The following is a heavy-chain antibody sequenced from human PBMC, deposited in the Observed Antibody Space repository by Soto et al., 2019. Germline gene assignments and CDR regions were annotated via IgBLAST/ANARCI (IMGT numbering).Heavy chain of an antibody. J-gene: IGHJ5*02. CDR1: GFTFSSYW. Sequence: EVQLVESGGGLVQPGGSLRLSCAASGFTFSSYWMHWVRQAPGKGLVWVSRINSDGSSTSYADSVKGRFTISRDNAKNTLYLQMNSPRAEDTAGYYCARSFVALAAAGTVWFDPWGQGTLVTVSS. CDR2: INSDGSST. CDR3: ARSFVALAAAGTVWFDP. V-gene: IGHV3-74*01. D-gene: IGHD6-13*01.